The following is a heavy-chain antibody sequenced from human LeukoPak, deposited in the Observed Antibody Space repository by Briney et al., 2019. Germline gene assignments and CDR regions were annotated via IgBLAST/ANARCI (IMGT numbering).Heavy chain of an antibody. V-gene: IGHV4-34*01. CDR2: INHSGST. Sequence: KPSETLSLTCDVYGGSFSGYYWSWIRQPPGKGLEWIGEINHSGSTNYNPSLKSRVTISVDTSKNQFSLKLSSVTAADTAVYYCARGLVRYFDWLPEYYFDYWGQGTLVTVSS. CDR1: GGSFSGYY. D-gene: IGHD3-9*01. CDR3: ARGLVRYFDWLPEYYFDY. J-gene: IGHJ4*02.